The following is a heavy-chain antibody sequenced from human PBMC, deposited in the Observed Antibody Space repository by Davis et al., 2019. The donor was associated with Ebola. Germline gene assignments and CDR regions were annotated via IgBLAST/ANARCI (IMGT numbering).Heavy chain of an antibody. J-gene: IGHJ6*02. CDR1: GFTFSSSW. CDR3: ASTRDYSNYMPFWYGMDV. V-gene: IGHV3-7*03. CDR2: IKADGSAK. Sequence: GESLKISCAASGFTFSSSWMTWVRQAPEKGLEWVATIKADGSAKYYVDSVKGRFTISRDNAKNSLYLQMNSLRAEDTAVYYCASTRDYSNYMPFWYGMDVWGQGTTVTVSS. D-gene: IGHD4-11*01.